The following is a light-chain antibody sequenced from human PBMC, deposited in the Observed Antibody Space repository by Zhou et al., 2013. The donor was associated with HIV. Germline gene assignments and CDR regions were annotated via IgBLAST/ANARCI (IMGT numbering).Light chain of an antibody. CDR3: QHYDDSSGYT. J-gene: IGKJ2*01. CDR2: GAS. CDR1: QSVRSSY. V-gene: IGKV3-20*01. Sequence: EIVLTQSPGTLSLSPGERVTLSCRASQSVRSSYLAWYQQRPGQAPRLLIYGASIRATGIPDRFSGSGSGTDFSLAIVRLEPEDFAIYYCQHYDDSSGYTFGQGTQAGDQT.